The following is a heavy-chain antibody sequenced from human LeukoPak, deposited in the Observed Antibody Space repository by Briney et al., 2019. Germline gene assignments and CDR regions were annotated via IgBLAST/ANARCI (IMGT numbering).Heavy chain of an antibody. Sequence: GGSLRLSCAASGFTFSSYAMNWVRQAPGKGLEWVAVISYDGSNKYYADSVKGRFTISRDNSKNTLYLQMNSLRAEDTAVYYCARDRGGGDSGYDSVFDYWGQGTLVTVSS. D-gene: IGHD5-12*01. V-gene: IGHV3-30-3*01. CDR1: GFTFSSYA. CDR2: ISYDGSNK. J-gene: IGHJ4*02. CDR3: ARDRGGGDSGYDSVFDY.